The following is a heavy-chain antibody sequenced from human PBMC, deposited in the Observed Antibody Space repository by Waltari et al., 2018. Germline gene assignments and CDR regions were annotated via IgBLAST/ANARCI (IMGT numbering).Heavy chain of an antibody. Sequence: QITLKESGPTLVKPTQTLTLTCTFSGFSLSTSGVGVGWIRQHPGKALEWLALIYWNDDKRYSPSLKSRLTITKDTSKNQVVLTMTNMDPVDTATYYCAHSRASYYYDSSGYYYFDYWGQGTLVTVSS. CDR2: IYWNDDK. CDR3: AHSRASYYYDSSGYYYFDY. J-gene: IGHJ4*02. V-gene: IGHV2-5*01. CDR1: GFSLSTSGVG. D-gene: IGHD3-22*01.